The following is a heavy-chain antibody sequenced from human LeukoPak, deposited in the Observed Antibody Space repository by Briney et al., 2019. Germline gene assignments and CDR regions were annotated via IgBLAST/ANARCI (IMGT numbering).Heavy chain of an antibody. D-gene: IGHD6-6*01. J-gene: IGHJ4*02. CDR1: GYTFTAYY. CDR2: SNPNSGGT. V-gene: IGHV1-2*02. CDR3: ARGSIAARLTRQYFDY. Sequence: VASVTVSCTASGYTFTAYYMHSVRQAPGHGLEWMGWSNPNSGGTNYAQKFQGRVTMTRDTSISTAYMELSRLRSDDSAVYYCARGSIAARLTRQYFDYWGQGSLVTVSS.